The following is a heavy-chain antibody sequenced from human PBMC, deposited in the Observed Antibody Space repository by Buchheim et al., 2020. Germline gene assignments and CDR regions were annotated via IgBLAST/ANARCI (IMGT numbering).Heavy chain of an antibody. V-gene: IGHV3-30*04. D-gene: IGHD1-26*01. Sequence: QVQLVESGGGVVQPGRSLRLSCAVSGFTFRSYAMHWVRQAPGKGLEWVAVVSYDGSNTYHADSAKGRFTISRANSKNTLYLQMNSLRGEDTAVYYCARDKGRYYFDYWGQGTL. J-gene: IGHJ4*02. CDR2: VSYDGSNT. CDR1: GFTFRSYA. CDR3: ARDKGRYYFDY.